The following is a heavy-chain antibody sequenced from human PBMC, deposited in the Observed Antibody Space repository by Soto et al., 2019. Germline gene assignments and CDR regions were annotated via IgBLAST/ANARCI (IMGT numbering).Heavy chain of an antibody. CDR2: ISGSGGST. Sequence: GGSLRLSCAASGFTFSSYAVSWVRQAPGKGLEWVSAISGSGGSTYYADSVKGRFTISRDNSKNTLYLQMNSLRAEDTAVYYCAKSPDSGWFVLWFDPWGQGTLVTVS. D-gene: IGHD6-19*01. V-gene: IGHV3-23*01. CDR1: GFTFSSYA. CDR3: AKSPDSGWFVLWFDP. J-gene: IGHJ5*02.